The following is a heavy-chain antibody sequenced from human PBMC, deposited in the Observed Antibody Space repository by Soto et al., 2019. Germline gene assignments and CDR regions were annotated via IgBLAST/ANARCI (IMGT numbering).Heavy chain of an antibody. D-gene: IGHD4-17*01. CDR1: GYSFTHYW. J-gene: IGHJ4*02. V-gene: IGHV5-51*03. Sequence: EVQLVQSGAEVKKPGESLQISCKGSGYSFTHYWIGWVRQMPGKGLEWVGIIYPSDSDIRYSPSFQGQVTISADRSTSTAYLLWSSLKASDTAMFYCARLSGDFGDYDAYFDYWGQGTLVTVSS. CDR2: IYPSDSDI. CDR3: ARLSGDFGDYDAYFDY.